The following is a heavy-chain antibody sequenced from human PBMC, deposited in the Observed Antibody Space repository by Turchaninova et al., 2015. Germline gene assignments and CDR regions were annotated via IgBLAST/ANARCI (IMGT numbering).Heavy chain of an antibody. CDR1: GYIFTDYS. Sequence: QVQLVQSGAEVKKPGASVKVSCKASGYIFTDYSMHWVRQAPGEGLEWMGWINPNTGGTNYAQKVQGRVTGTWDKSISTAYMELSSLRTDETAVYYCARNNDHDYWGQGTLVTVSS. V-gene: IGHV1-2*02. CDR2: INPNTGGT. D-gene: IGHD2-8*01. CDR3: ARNNDHDY. J-gene: IGHJ4*02.